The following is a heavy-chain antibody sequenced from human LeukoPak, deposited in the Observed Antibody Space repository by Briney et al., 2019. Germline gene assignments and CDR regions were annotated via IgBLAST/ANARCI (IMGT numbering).Heavy chain of an antibody. V-gene: IGHV4-59*08. CDR1: GGSITYYY. CDR3: ARLDALAGRYLQFFY. J-gene: IGHJ4*02. D-gene: IGHD5-24*01. Sequence: SETLSLTCTVSGGSITYYYWSWIRQSPEKGLEWIGYIHDSGITNYNPSLKSRVTISVDTSKNQFSLKLSSVTAADTAIYYCARLDALAGRYLQFFYWGQGTLVTVSS. CDR2: IHDSGIT.